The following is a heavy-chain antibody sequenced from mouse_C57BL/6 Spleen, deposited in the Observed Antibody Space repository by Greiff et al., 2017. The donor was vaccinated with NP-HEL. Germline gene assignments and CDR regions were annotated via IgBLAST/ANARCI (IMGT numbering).Heavy chain of an antibody. CDR2: IDPETGGT. CDR1: GFTFTDYE. Sequence: VQLQASGAELVRPGASVTLSCKASGFTFTDYEMHWVKQTPVHGLEWIGAIDPETGGTAYNQKFKGKAILTADKSSSTAYMKLRRLTSEDSAVYYCTRSGKYMDVWGTGTTVTVSS. CDR3: TRSGKYMDV. D-gene: IGHD1-3*01. J-gene: IGHJ1*03. V-gene: IGHV1-15*01.